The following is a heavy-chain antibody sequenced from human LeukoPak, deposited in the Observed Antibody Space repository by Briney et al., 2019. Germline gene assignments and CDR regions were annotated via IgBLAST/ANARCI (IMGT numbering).Heavy chain of an antibody. D-gene: IGHD3-16*01. CDR2: ISSSSSYI. Sequence: GGSLRLSCAASGFTFSSYSMKWVRQAPGKGLEWVSSISSSSSYIYYADSVKGRFTISRDNAKNSLYLQMNSLRAEDTAVYYCARGAYFDPFDYWGQGTLVTVSS. CDR1: GFTFSSYS. V-gene: IGHV3-21*01. J-gene: IGHJ4*02. CDR3: ARGAYFDPFDY.